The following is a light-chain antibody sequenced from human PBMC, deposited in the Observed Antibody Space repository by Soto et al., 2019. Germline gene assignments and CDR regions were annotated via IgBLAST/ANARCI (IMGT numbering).Light chain of an antibody. CDR2: KAS. V-gene: IGKV1-5*03. J-gene: IGKJ1*01. Sequence: IQMTQSPSTLSASVGDRVTITCRASQSISIWLACYQQKPGKAPKLLIYKASSLESDVPSRFSGSGSGTAFPLTINSLQPDDSATYYCHQYNSDSTFGQGTKVEIK. CDR3: HQYNSDST. CDR1: QSISIW.